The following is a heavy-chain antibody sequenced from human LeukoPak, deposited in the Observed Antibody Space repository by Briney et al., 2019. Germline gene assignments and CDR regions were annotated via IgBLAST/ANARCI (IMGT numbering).Heavy chain of an antibody. CDR3: AKLSNSVYDLLYFDY. V-gene: IGHV3-23*01. CDR2: ISGSGGST. CDR1: GFTFSSYA. J-gene: IGHJ4*02. Sequence: QTGGSLRLSCAASGFTFSSYAMSWVRQAPGKGLEWVSTISGSGGSTYYADSVKGRFTLSRDNSKNTLYLQMNSLRAEDTAVYYCAKLSNSVYDLLYFDYWGQGTLVTVSS. D-gene: IGHD5/OR15-5a*01.